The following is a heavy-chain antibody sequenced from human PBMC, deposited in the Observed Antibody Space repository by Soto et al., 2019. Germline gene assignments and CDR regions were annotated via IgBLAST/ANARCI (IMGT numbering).Heavy chain of an antibody. CDR3: ARENRDFWSGSHFDY. V-gene: IGHV3-48*01. J-gene: IGHJ4*02. CDR2: ISSSSTI. D-gene: IGHD3-3*01. Sequence: GGSLRLSCAASGFTFSSYSMNWVRQAPGKGLEWVSYISSSSTIYYADPVKGRFTISRDNAKNSLYLQMNSLRAEDTAVYYCARENRDFWSGSHFDYWGQGTLVTVSS. CDR1: GFTFSSYS.